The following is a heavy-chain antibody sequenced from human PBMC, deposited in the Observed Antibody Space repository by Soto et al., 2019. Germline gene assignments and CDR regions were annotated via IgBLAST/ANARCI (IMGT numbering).Heavy chain of an antibody. CDR3: ARAGNSITMDGMDV. Sequence: GASVKVSCKASGYIFTSYGISWVRQAPGQGLEWMGIINPSGGSTSYAQKFQGRVTMTRDTSTSTVYMELSSLRSEDTAVYYCARAGNSITMDGMDVWGQGTTVTVSS. D-gene: IGHD3-3*01. J-gene: IGHJ6*02. V-gene: IGHV1-46*01. CDR2: INPSGGST. CDR1: GYIFTSYG.